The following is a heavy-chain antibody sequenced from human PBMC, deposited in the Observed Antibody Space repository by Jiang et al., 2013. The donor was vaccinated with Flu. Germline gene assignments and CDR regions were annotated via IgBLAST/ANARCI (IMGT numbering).Heavy chain of an antibody. CDR2: IYYSGST. CDR3: ARRVPAATYYYYYYMDV. Sequence: ELLKPSETLSLTCTVSGGSISSSSYYWGWIRQPPGKGLEWIGSIYYSGSTYYNPSLKSRVTISVDTSKNQFSLKLSSVTAADTAVYYCARRVPAATYYYYYYMDVWGKGTTVTVSS. J-gene: IGHJ6*03. CDR1: GGSISSSSYY. D-gene: IGHD2-2*01. V-gene: IGHV4-39*01.